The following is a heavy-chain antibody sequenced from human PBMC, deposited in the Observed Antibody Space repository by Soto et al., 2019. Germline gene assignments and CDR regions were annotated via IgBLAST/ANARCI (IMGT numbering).Heavy chain of an antibody. V-gene: IGHV3-53*01. CDR1: GFTVSNNY. CDR2: IYSGGYT. Sequence: EVQLVESGGGLIQPGGSLRLSCAVSGFTVSNNYMSWVRQAPGKGLEGVSVIYSGGYTAYGDSVKGRFTISRDNSKNTPFLQMKSRGPEDPAVFFWATQPGGGGYWGQGTLVTVSS. D-gene: IGHD2-2*01. J-gene: IGHJ4*02. CDR3: ATQPGGGGY.